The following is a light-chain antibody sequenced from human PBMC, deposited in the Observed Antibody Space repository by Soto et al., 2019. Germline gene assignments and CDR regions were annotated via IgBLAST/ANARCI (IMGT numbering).Light chain of an antibody. CDR2: EVS. J-gene: IGLJ1*01. V-gene: IGLV2-23*02. CDR3: CSYAGSSTFYV. Sequence: QSALTQPASVSGSPGQSITISCTGTSSDLGSYNLVSWYQQHPSKAPQLMIYEVSKRPSGVSNRFSGSKSGNTASLTISGLQAEDEADYYCCSYAGSSTFYVFGTGTQLTVL. CDR1: SSDLGSYNL.